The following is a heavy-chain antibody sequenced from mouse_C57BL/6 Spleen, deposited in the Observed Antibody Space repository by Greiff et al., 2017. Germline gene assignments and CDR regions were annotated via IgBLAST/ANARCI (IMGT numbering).Heavy chain of an antibody. D-gene: IGHD1-1*01. CDR1: GYAFSSSW. J-gene: IGHJ4*01. V-gene: IGHV1-82*01. CDR3: AREAYYYGSSWGDY. CDR2: IYPGDGDT. Sequence: VQLQQSGPELVKPGASVKISCKASGYAFSSSWMNWVKQRPGKGLEWIGRIYPGDGDTNYNGKFKGKATLTADKYSSTAYMQLSSLTSEDSAVYFCAREAYYYGSSWGDYWGQGTSVTVSS.